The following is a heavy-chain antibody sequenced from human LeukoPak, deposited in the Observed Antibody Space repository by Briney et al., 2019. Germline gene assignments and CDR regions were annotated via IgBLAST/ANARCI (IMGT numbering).Heavy chain of an antibody. J-gene: IGHJ4*02. CDR3: ARPPSTVAGTD. D-gene: IGHD6-19*01. Sequence: PGGTLRLSCAASGFTFSSHGMSWVRQAPGKGLEWVANIKQDGSEKYYVDSVKGRFTISRDNAKNSLYLQMNSLRAEDTAVYYCARPPSTVAGTDWGQGTLVTVSS. CDR1: GFTFSSHG. V-gene: IGHV3-7*01. CDR2: IKQDGSEK.